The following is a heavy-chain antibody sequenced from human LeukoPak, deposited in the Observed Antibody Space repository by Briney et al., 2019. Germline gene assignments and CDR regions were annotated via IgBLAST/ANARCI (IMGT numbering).Heavy chain of an antibody. CDR2: IKQDGNEK. V-gene: IGHV3-7*01. CDR3: ATWGDTTAEYFQR. CDR1: GFTFSNLW. Sequence: GGSLRLSCAASGFTFSNLWMSWVRQAPGKGLKWVANIKQDGNEKYYVDSVKGRFTISRDNAQNSMYLQMNSLRVEDTAVYYCATWGDTTAEYFQRWGQGTLVTVSS. D-gene: IGHD2-21*02. J-gene: IGHJ1*01.